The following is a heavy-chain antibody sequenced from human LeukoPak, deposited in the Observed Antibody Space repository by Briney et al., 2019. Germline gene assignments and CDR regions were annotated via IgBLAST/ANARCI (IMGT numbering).Heavy chain of an antibody. V-gene: IGHV3-23*01. CDR3: AKDYGTYYDFWSGPTPTYYLDY. Sequence: GGSLRLSCAASGFTFSSYAMSWVRQAPGKGLEWVSAISGSGGSTYYADSVKGRFTISRDNSKNTLYLQMNSLRAEDTAVYYCAKDYGTYYDFWSGPTPTYYLDYWGQGTLVTVSS. J-gene: IGHJ4*02. D-gene: IGHD3-3*01. CDR1: GFTFSSYA. CDR2: ISGSGGST.